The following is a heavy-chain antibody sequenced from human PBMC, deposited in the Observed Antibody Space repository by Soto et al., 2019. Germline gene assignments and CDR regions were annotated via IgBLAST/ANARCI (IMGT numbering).Heavy chain of an antibody. CDR1: EFTFRNTW. J-gene: IGHJ4*02. CDR2: FKSKTDGGTT. D-gene: IGHD3-9*01. CDR3: TTVGYDILTCYYSFDY. V-gene: IGHV3-15*01. Sequence: GGSLRLSCAASEFTFRNTWMGWVRRAPGKGLGGVGRFKSKTDGGTTDYAAPVKGRFIISREDSKNTLYLQMNSLKTEDTAVYYCTTVGYDILTCYYSFDYWGQGTLVTVSS.